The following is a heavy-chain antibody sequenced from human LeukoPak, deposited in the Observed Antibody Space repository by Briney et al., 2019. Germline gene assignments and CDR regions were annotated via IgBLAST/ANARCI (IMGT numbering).Heavy chain of an antibody. V-gene: IGHV1-2*02. J-gene: IGHJ4*02. CDR2: INPSSGGT. CDR1: GYTFTGYY. D-gene: IGHD6-6*01. Sequence: ASVKVSCKASGYTFTGYYMHWVRQAPGQGLEWMGWINPSSGGTNYAQKFQGRVTMTRDTSISTAYMELSRLRSDDTAVYYCARGTTYSSSLYWGQGTLVTVSS. CDR3: ARGTTYSSSLY.